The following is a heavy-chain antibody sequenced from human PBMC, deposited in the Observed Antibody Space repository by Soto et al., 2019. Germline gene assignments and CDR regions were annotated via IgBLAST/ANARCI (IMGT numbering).Heavy chain of an antibody. V-gene: IGHV4-34*01. Sequence: SETLSLTCAVYGGSFSGYYWSWIRQPPGKGLEWIGEINHSGSTNYNPSLKSRVTISVDTSKNQFSLKLSSVTAADTAVYYCAGGVVMTTISYYGMDVWGQGTTVTVSS. D-gene: IGHD3-3*01. CDR1: GGSFSGYY. J-gene: IGHJ6*02. CDR2: INHSGST. CDR3: AGGVVMTTISYYGMDV.